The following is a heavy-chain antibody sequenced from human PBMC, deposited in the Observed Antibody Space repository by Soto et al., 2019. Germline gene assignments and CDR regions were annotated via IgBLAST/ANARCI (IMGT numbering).Heavy chain of an antibody. CDR1: GFAVGSNY. CDR2: IYFGVGT. Sequence: EVQLVESGGGLVRPGGSVRLSCAASGFAVGSNYMSWVRQAPCERLEWVTLIYFGVGTHYADSEKGTFTIPKDNFNTTLYIQMSSLRAEDTAVYHRTRGCCNSNSCYANWFDPWGQGTLVTVSS. V-gene: IGHV3-66*01. D-gene: IGHD2-2*01. CDR3: TRGCCNSNSCYANWFDP. J-gene: IGHJ5*02.